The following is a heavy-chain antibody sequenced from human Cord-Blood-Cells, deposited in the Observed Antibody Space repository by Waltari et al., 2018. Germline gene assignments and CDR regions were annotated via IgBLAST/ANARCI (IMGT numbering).Heavy chain of an antibody. CDR2: ISSSSSYI. D-gene: IGHD6-19*01. CDR1: GFTFSSYS. V-gene: IGHV3-21*01. Sequence: EVQLVESGGGLVKPGGSLRLSCAASGFTFSSYSMNWVRQAPGKGLEWVSSISSSSSYIYYADSVKGRFTIARDNAKNALYLQMNSLRAEDTAVYYCAKTDSSGNYWGQGTLVTVSS. J-gene: IGHJ4*02. CDR3: AKTDSSGNY.